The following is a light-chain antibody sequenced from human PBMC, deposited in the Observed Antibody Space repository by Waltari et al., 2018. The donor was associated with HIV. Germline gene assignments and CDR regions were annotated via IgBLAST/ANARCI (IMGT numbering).Light chain of an antibody. CDR2: GAS. CDR1: QNIISNY. Sequence: EAVFTQSPDTLSLSTGDRATLSCRARQNIISNYLVWYQKKAGQAPRPLPYGASSRATGIPDRFSGSGSGTDFTLTISRLEPEDFAVYYCQQYGSSARFGQGTKVEIK. CDR3: QQYGSSAR. J-gene: IGKJ1*01. V-gene: IGKV3-20*01.